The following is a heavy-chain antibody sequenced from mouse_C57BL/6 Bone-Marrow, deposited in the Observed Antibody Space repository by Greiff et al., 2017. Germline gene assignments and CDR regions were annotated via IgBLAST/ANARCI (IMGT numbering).Heavy chain of an antibody. CDR2: IYPVSGET. D-gene: IGHD1-1*01. CDR1: GYTFTDHI. Sequence: QVHVKQSGAELASPGASVTLSCKASGYTFTDHIMNWVKKRPGQGLEWIGRIYPVSGETNYNQKFMGKATFSVDRSSSTVYMVLNSLTSEDPAVYYCGTIYYYGSSPYYAMDYWGQGTSVTVSS. V-gene: IGHV1-11*01. CDR3: GTIYYYGSSPYYAMDY. J-gene: IGHJ4*01.